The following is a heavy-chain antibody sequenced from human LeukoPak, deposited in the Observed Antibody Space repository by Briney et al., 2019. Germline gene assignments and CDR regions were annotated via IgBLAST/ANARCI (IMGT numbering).Heavy chain of an antibody. V-gene: IGHV3-15*01. CDR2: IRNQLDGGTA. J-gene: IGHJ3*01. CDR1: GFTFSKDW. Sequence: GGSLRLSCAASGFTFSKDWMSWVRQAPGKGLEWVGRIRNQLDGGTADYAAPGKGRITISRDDSTNTLYLQMHSLKTEDAGVYYCTKLNARDASDFWGQGTMVTVSS. CDR3: TKLNARDASDF. D-gene: IGHD4-23*01.